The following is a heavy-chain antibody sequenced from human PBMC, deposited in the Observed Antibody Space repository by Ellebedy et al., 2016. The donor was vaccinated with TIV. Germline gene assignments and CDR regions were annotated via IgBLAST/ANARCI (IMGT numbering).Heavy chain of an antibody. Sequence: GGSLRLSXKGSGYSFTSYWIGWVRQMPGKGLEWMGIIYPGDSDTRYSPSFQGQVTISADKSISTAYLQWSSLKASDTAMYYCARLGYRYDSSGPRYWGQGTLVTVSS. CDR3: ARLGYRYDSSGPRY. V-gene: IGHV5-51*01. CDR2: IYPGDSDT. J-gene: IGHJ4*02. D-gene: IGHD3-22*01. CDR1: GYSFTSYW.